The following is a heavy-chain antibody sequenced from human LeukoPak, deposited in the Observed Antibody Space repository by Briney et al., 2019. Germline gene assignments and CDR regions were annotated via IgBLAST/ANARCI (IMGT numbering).Heavy chain of an antibody. D-gene: IGHD6-19*01. J-gene: IGHJ6*02. CDR2: ISWNSGSI. Sequence: GGSLRLSCAASGFTFDDYAMHWVRQAPGKGPEWVSGISWNSGSIGYADSVKGRFTISRDNAKNSLYLQMNSLRAEDTALYYCAKDGSGWFGYGMDVWGQGTTVTVSS. CDR1: GFTFDDYA. CDR3: AKDGSGWFGYGMDV. V-gene: IGHV3-9*01.